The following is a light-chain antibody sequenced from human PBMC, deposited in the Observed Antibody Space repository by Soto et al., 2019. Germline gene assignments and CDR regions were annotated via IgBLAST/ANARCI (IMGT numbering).Light chain of an antibody. CDR2: KAS. V-gene: IGKV1-5*03. CDR3: QQYNSYPYN. Sequence: DIQMTQSPSTLSASVGDRVTITCRASQSISSWLAWYQQKPGKAPKLLIYKASSLESGVPSRFSGSGSGTEFTLTISSLQPYDFATYYCQQYNSYPYNFGQGTKLEIK. J-gene: IGKJ2*01. CDR1: QSISSW.